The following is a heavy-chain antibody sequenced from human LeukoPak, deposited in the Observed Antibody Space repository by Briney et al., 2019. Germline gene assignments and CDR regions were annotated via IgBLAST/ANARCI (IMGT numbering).Heavy chain of an antibody. Sequence: SETLSLTCTVSGGSISSSSYSWGWIRQPPGKGLEWIGSIYHAGSTYYNPSLKSRITISVETSKNQFSLKLSSVTAADTAVYYCARPQGTIAAAGGNWFDPWGQGTLVTVSS. CDR3: ARPQGTIAAAGGNWFDP. V-gene: IGHV4-39*01. CDR1: GGSISSSSYS. D-gene: IGHD6-13*01. J-gene: IGHJ5*02. CDR2: IYHAGST.